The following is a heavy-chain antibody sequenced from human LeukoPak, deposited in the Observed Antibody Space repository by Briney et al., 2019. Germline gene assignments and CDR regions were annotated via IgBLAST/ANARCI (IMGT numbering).Heavy chain of an antibody. CDR2: VSGSGDTT. J-gene: IGHJ5*02. CDR3: AKKCSPSSTSDQIMERWFDP. CDR1: GFTFSSYV. Sequence: GGSLRLSCAASGFTFSSYVMIWVRQAPGKGLEWVSVVSGSGDTTSYADSVKGRFTISRDNSKNTLYLQMNSLRAEDTAVYYCAKKCSPSSTSDQIMERWFDPWGQGTLVTVSS. V-gene: IGHV3-23*01. D-gene: IGHD2-2*01.